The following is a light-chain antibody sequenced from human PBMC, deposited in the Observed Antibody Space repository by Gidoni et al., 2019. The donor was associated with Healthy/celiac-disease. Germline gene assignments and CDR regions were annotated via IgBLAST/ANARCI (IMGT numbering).Light chain of an antibody. J-gene: IGLJ3*02. V-gene: IGLV4-69*01. CDR3: QTWGTGIGV. CDR1: SGHSSYA. Sequence: CTLSSGHSSYAIAWHQQQPEKGPRYLMKLNSDGSHSKGDGIPDRFSGSSSGAERYLTISSLQSEDEADYYCQTWGTGIGVFGGGTKLTVL. CDR2: LNSDGSH.